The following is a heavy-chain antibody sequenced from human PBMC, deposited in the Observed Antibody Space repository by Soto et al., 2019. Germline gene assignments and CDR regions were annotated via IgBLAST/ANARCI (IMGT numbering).Heavy chain of an antibody. CDR1: GGSFSGYY. D-gene: IGHD6-13*01. J-gene: IGHJ4*02. Sequence: QVQLQQWGAGLLKPSETLSLTCAVYGGSFSGYYWSWIRQSPGKGLEWIGEINHSGSTKYNPSLRSQVTISVDPSKHQFSLQLTSVTAADTAVYYCASEKMYSSSWYHDYWGQGTLVTVSS. CDR2: INHSGST. CDR3: ASEKMYSSSWYHDY. V-gene: IGHV4-34*01.